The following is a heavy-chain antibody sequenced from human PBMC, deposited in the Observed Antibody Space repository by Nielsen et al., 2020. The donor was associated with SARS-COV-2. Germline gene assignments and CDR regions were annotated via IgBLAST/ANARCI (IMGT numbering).Heavy chain of an antibody. J-gene: IGHJ6*02. V-gene: IGHV3-21*04. CDR3: ATSGSGWDYYYGMDV. CDR2: LSSSSSYI. D-gene: IGHD6-19*01. CDR1: GFTFSIYS. Sequence: GESLKISCAASGFTFSIYSMNWVRQAPGKGLEWVSSLSSSSSYIYYADSVKGRFTISRDNAKNSLYLQMNSLRAEDTALYYCATSGSGWDYYYGMDVWGQGTTVTVSS.